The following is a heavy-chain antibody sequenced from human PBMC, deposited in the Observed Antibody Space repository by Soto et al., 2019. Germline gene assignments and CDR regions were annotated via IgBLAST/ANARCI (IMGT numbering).Heavy chain of an antibody. CDR3: ARGGPYYYDSSGYPSDDY. CDR1: GGTFSSYA. CDR2: IIPIFGTA. D-gene: IGHD3-22*01. Sequence: SVKVSCKASGGTFSSYAISWVRQAPGQGLEWMGGIIPIFGTANYAQKFQGRVTITADESTSTAYMELSSLRSEDTAVYYCARGGPYYYDSSGYPSDDYWGQGTLVTVSS. J-gene: IGHJ4*02. V-gene: IGHV1-69*13.